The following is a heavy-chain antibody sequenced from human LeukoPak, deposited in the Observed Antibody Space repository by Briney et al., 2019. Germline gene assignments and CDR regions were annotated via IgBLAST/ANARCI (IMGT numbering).Heavy chain of an antibody. CDR2: IIPILGIA. CDR1: GGTFSSYA. Sequence: EASVKVSCKASGGTFSSYAISWVRQAPGQGLEWMGRIIPILGIANYAQKFQGRVTITADKSTSTAYMELSSLRSEDTAVYYCARGGEIAVAATGYYFDYWGQGTLVTVSS. J-gene: IGHJ4*02. D-gene: IGHD6-19*01. V-gene: IGHV1-69*04. CDR3: ARGGEIAVAATGYYFDY.